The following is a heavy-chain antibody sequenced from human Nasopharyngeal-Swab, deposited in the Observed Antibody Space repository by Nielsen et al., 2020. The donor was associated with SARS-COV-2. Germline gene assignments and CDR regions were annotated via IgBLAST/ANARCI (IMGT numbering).Heavy chain of an antibody. J-gene: IGHJ6*02. CDR1: GFIFSDYY. V-gene: IGHV3-11*01. Sequence: GESLKISCAASGFIFSDYYMSWIRQAPGEGLEWVSYINSGGTTMLYANSVEGRFTIYRDNARNSLYLQMNSLGAEDTAVYYCATFPFYDLLTGSDYYGLDFWGQGTTVTVSS. CDR3: ATFPFYDLLTGSDYYGLDF. D-gene: IGHD3-9*01. CDR2: INSGGTTM.